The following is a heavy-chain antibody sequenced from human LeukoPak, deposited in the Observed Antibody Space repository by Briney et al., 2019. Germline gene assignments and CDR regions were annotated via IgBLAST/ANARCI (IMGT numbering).Heavy chain of an antibody. Sequence: SGGSLRLSCAASGFTFSSYTMDWVRQAPGKRLEWVSSISGSATHMYYADSVKGRFTISRDNAKSSVYLQVNSVRAEDTAVYYCAREGLYSGSVSSDLDYWGQGTLVSVSS. V-gene: IGHV3-21*01. J-gene: IGHJ4*02. D-gene: IGHD3-10*01. CDR3: AREGLYSGSVSSDLDY. CDR2: ISGSATHM. CDR1: GFTFSSYT.